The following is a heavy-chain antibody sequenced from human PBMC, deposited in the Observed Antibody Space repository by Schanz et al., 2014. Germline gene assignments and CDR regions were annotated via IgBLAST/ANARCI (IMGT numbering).Heavy chain of an antibody. Sequence: EVQLLESGGGLVQPGGSLRLSCAASGFTFGDYAMTWVRQAPGKGLEWVSYVSRSTPDIYYAGSVKGRFTMSRDNAKNSVFLQMNSLRAEDTAVYYCAKQHIVRGVIYLNWFDSWGQGTLVTVSS. V-gene: IGHV3-48*01. CDR1: GFTFGDYA. CDR2: VSRSTPDI. D-gene: IGHD3-10*01. CDR3: AKQHIVRGVIYLNWFDS. J-gene: IGHJ5*01.